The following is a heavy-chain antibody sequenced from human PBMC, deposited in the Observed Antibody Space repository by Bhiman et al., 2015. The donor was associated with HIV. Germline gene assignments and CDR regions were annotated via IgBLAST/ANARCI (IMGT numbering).Heavy chain of an antibody. CDR3: AKDSRMIVVVHGAFDI. J-gene: IGHJ3*02. Sequence: EVQLVESGGGLVQPGGSLRSCAASGFTFDDYAMHWVRQAPGKGLEWVSGISWNSGTLGYADSVKGRFTISRDNAKNSLDLQMNSLRAEDTALYYCAKDSRMIVVVHGAFDIWGQGTMVTVSS. V-gene: IGHV3-9*01. CDR1: GFTFDDYA. D-gene: IGHD3-22*01. CDR2: ISWNSGTL.